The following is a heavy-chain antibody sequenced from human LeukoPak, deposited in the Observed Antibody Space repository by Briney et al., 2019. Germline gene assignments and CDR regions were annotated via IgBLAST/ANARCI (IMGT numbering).Heavy chain of an antibody. Sequence: ASVKVSCKASGYTFTSYDINWVRQATGQGLEWMGWMNPNSGNTGYAQKFQGRVTMTRSTSISTAYMELSSLRSEDTAVYYCARVMGYSSYGDYWGQGTLVTVSS. CDR2: MNPNSGNT. D-gene: IGHD5-12*01. CDR1: GYTFTSYD. J-gene: IGHJ4*02. CDR3: ARVMGYSSYGDY. V-gene: IGHV1-8*01.